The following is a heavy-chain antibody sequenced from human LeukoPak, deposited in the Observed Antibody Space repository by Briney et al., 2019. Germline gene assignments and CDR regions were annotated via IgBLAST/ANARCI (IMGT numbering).Heavy chain of an antibody. CDR2: INHSGGT. D-gene: IGHD2-2*01. V-gene: IGHV4-34*01. J-gene: IGHJ4*02. CDR1: GGSFSGYY. Sequence: SGTLSLTCAVYGGSFSGYYLSWIRQPPGKGLEWIGEINHSGGTIYNPSLKSRVTISVDTSKNQFSLNLSSVAAADTAVYYCARGNMPRRDFDYWGQGTLVTVSS. CDR3: ARGNMPRRDFDY.